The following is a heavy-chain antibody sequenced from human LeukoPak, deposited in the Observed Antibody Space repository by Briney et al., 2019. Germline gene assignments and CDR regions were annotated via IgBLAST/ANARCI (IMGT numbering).Heavy chain of an antibody. Sequence: GGSLRLSCAASGFTFSTYAMSWVRQAPGKGLAWVASVKSDGAGTHYADSVKGRFTISRDNSKNSLYLQMNSLRAEDTAIYYCARCTTASSGWCNWLDPWGQGTLVTVSS. D-gene: IGHD3-22*01. J-gene: IGHJ5*02. V-gene: IGHV3-23*01. CDR1: GFTFSTYA. CDR3: ARCTTASSGWCNWLDP. CDR2: VKSDGAGT.